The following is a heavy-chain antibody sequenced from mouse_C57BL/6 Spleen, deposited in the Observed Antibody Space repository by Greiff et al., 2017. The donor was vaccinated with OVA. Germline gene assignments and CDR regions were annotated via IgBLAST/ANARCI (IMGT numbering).Heavy chain of an antibody. CDR2: INPSSGYT. Sequence: QVQLQQSGAELAKPGASVKLSCKASGFTFTSYWMHWVKQRPGQGLEWIGYINPSSGYTKYNQKFKDKATLTEDKSSSPAYMQLSSLTYEDSAVYYCARVDYDEGYYYAMDDWGQGTSVTVSS. J-gene: IGHJ4*01. V-gene: IGHV1-7*01. CDR3: ARVDYDEGYYYAMDD. D-gene: IGHD2-4*01. CDR1: GFTFTSYW.